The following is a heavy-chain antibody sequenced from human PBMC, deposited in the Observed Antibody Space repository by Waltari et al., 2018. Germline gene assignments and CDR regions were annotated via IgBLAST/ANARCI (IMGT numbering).Heavy chain of an antibody. Sequence: DVQLVQSGAEVNKPGESLKISCQTSGYTFSSFWIGWVRQMPGNGLGWMGIIYPGESDTRYSPSFQGQVSISADKSIRTAYLEWSSLKASDTAMYYCAGPFSSDDDPVDSWGQGTLVTVSS. CDR1: GYTFSSFW. CDR2: IYPGESDT. CDR3: AGPFSSDDDPVDS. D-gene: IGHD5-12*01. V-gene: IGHV5-51*01. J-gene: IGHJ4*02.